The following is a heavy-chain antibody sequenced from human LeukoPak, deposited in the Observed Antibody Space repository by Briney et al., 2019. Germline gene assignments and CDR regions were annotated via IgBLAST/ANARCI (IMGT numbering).Heavy chain of an antibody. Sequence: PSETLSLTCTVPGGSITGYYWNWVRQPAGQGLEWLGRVYSSGVGNYNPSLTSQVTMSVDTSKNQFSLKLTSLTAADTAVYYCAREEFLHEIDSSGYFVYWGQGTLDTVSS. V-gene: IGHV4-4*07. D-gene: IGHD3-22*01. J-gene: IGHJ4*02. CDR3: AREEFLHEIDSSGYFVY. CDR2: VYSSGVG. CDR1: GGSITGYY.